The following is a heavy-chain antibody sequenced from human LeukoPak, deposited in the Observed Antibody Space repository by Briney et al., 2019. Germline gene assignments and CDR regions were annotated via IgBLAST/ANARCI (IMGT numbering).Heavy chain of an antibody. CDR2: IYYSGST. CDR1: GGSISSYY. Sequence: SETLSLTCTVSGGSISSYYWSWIRQPPGKGLEWIGYIYYSGSTNYNPSLKSRVTISVDTSKNQFSLKLSSVTAADTAVYYCARDDSGSGWYNYGRVSGWFDPWGQGTLVTVSS. J-gene: IGHJ5*02. CDR3: ARDDSGSGWYNYGRVSGWFDP. D-gene: IGHD6-19*01. V-gene: IGHV4-59*01.